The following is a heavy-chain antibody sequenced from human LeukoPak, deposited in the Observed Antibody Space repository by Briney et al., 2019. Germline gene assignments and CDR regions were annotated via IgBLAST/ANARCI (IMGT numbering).Heavy chain of an antibody. J-gene: IGHJ4*02. D-gene: IGHD6-19*01. CDR1: GGTFSSYA. Sequence: GASVKVSCKASGGTFSSYAFSWVRQAPGQGLEWVGRIIPILGIANYAQKFQGRVTITADKSTSTAYMELSSLRSEETAVYYCARAGGGAVAGTGYWGQGTLVTVSS. V-gene: IGHV1-69*04. CDR3: ARAGGGAVAGTGY. CDR2: IIPILGIA.